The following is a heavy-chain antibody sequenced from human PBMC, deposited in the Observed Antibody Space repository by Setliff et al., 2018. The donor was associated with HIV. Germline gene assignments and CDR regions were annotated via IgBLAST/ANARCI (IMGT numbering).Heavy chain of an antibody. V-gene: IGHV3-7*01. Sequence: HPGGSLRLSCAATGFTFSGYWMTWVRQAPGKGLEWVANIKQDGSEKYYVDSVKGRFTISRDNAKNSMYLQMNSLRAEDTALYYCARVYDTSGYSLSIPGYWGQGTLVTVSS. CDR1: GFTFSGYW. J-gene: IGHJ4*02. D-gene: IGHD3-22*01. CDR2: IKQDGSEK. CDR3: ARVYDTSGYSLSIPGY.